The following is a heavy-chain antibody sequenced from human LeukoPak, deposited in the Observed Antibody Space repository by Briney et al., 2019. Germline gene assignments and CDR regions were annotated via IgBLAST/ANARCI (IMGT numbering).Heavy chain of an antibody. CDR2: INHSGST. D-gene: IGHD6-13*01. J-gene: IGHJ4*02. CDR1: GGSFSGYY. V-gene: IGHV4-34*01. Sequence: PSETLSLTCAVYGGSFSGYYWSWIRQPPGKGLEWIGEINHSGSTNYNPSLKSRVTISVGTSKNQFSLKLSSVTAADTAVYYCAREKTAAGTSHYFDYWGQGTLVTVSS. CDR3: AREKTAAGTSHYFDY.